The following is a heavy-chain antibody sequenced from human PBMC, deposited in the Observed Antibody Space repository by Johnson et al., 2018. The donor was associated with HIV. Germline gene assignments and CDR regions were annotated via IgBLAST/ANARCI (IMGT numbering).Heavy chain of an antibody. CDR2: ISYDGSNK. CDR1: GFTFSSYA. Sequence: QMLLVESGGGVVQPGRSLRLSCAASGFTFSSYAMHWVRQAPGKGLEWVAVISYDGSNKYYADSVKGRFTISRDNSTNTLYLQMNRLKPEDTALYYCARERPRDAFDIWGQGTMVTVSS. V-gene: IGHV3-30-3*01. J-gene: IGHJ3*02. CDR3: ARERPRDAFDI.